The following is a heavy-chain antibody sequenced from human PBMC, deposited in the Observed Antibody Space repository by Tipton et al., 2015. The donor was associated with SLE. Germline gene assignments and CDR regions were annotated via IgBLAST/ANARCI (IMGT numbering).Heavy chain of an antibody. V-gene: IGHV3-30*04. Sequence: QLVQSGAEVKKPGASVKVSCKASGYTFTSYYMHWVRQAPGKGLEWVAVISYDGSNKYYADSVKGRFTISRDNSKNTLYLQMNSLRAEDTAVYYCARGWGYGSGDFDYWGQGTLVTVSS. CDR1: GYTFTSYY. CDR3: ARGWGYGSGDFDY. D-gene: IGHD3-10*01. CDR2: ISYDGSNK. J-gene: IGHJ4*02.